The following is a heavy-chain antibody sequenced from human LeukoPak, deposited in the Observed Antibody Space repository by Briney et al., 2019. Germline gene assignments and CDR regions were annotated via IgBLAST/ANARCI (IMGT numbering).Heavy chain of an antibody. D-gene: IGHD3-10*01. J-gene: IGHJ5*01. CDR3: TRAITYFYGSVTYDWFDS. V-gene: IGHV3-74*01. CDR2: INSDGSST. Sequence: GGSLRLSCTTSGFTFSSYWMHWVRQAPGKGLVWVSRINSDGSSTSYADSVQGRFTISRDNAKNMVYLQMNSLRDDDTAIYYCTRAITYFYGSVTYDWFDSWGQGTRVTVSS. CDR1: GFTFSSYW.